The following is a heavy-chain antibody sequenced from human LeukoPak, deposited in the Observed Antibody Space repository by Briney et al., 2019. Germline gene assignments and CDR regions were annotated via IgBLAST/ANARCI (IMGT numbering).Heavy chain of an antibody. Sequence: GGSLRLSCAASGFTFSSYGMHWVRQAPGKGLEWVSAISGSGGSTYYADSVKGRFTISRDNSKNTLYLQMNSLRAEDTAVYYCAKAGSGALYDHPLYFDYWGQGTLVTVSS. V-gene: IGHV3-23*01. CDR3: AKAGSGALYDHPLYFDY. D-gene: IGHD5/OR15-5a*01. J-gene: IGHJ4*02. CDR2: ISGSGGST. CDR1: GFTFSSYG.